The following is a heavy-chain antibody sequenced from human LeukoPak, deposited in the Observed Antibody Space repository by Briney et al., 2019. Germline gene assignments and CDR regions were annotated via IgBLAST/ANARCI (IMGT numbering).Heavy chain of an antibody. J-gene: IGHJ4*02. CDR3: ARGDVDTAMAYYFDY. CDR2: ISSSSSYI. Sequence: GGSLRLSCAASGFTFSSYAMHWVRQAPGKGLEWVSSISSSSSYIYYADSVKGRFTISRDNAKNSLYLQMNSLRAEDTAVYYCARGDVDTAMAYYFDYWGQGTLVTVSS. CDR1: GFTFSSYA. D-gene: IGHD5-18*01. V-gene: IGHV3-21*01.